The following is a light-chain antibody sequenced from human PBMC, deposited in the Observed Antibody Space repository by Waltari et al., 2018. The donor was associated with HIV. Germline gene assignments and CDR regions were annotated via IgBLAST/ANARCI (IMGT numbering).Light chain of an antibody. J-gene: IGKJ1*01. CDR1: QSVSTNY. CDR3: QHYGGSPGT. V-gene: IGKV3-20*01. Sequence: IVLTQSPGTLSLSPGERATLSCSASQSVSTNYLVWYQQKPGQAPRLLIYGASSRATGIPDRFSGSGSGTDFTLTITRLEPEDFAVYYCQHYGGSPGTFGQGTKVEIK. CDR2: GAS.